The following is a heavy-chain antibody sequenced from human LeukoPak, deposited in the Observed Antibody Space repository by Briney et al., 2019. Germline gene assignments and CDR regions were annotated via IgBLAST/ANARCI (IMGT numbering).Heavy chain of an antibody. CDR1: GFTFSSYW. CDR2: ISSSGSYI. D-gene: IGHD7-27*01. V-gene: IGHV3-21*04. Sequence: GGSLRLSCAASGFTFSSYWMSWVRQAPGKGLEWVSSISSSGSYIYYADSVKGRFTISRDNAKNSLYLQMNSLRGEDTAVYYCARDSQLGVHYYYYMDVWGKGTTVTVS. J-gene: IGHJ6*03. CDR3: ARDSQLGVHYYYYMDV.